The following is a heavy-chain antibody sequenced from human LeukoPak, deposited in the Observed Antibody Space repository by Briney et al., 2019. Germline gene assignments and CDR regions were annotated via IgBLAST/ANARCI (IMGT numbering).Heavy chain of an antibody. CDR2: INPNSGNT. V-gene: IGHV1-8*01. CDR3: ARGMYSSGWYRAEDY. Sequence: ASVRVSCEASGYTLTRYDINWGRQATGRRLEWMAWINPNSGNTGYTQKFQGRVTMPRNTSISTAYMELSSLRCEETAVYYCARGMYSSGWYRAEDYWGQGTLVTVSS. D-gene: IGHD6-19*01. J-gene: IGHJ4*02. CDR1: GYTLTRYD.